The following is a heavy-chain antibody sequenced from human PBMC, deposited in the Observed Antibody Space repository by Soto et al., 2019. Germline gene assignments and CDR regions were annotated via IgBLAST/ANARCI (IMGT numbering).Heavy chain of an antibody. D-gene: IGHD2-2*02. J-gene: IGHJ5*02. CDR2: INHSGST. V-gene: IGHV4-34*01. Sequence: PSETLSLTCAVYGGSFSGYYWSWIRQSPGKGLEWIGEINHSGSTNYNPSLKSRVTISVDTSKNQFSLKLSSVTAEDTAVYYCASASPGYCSSTSCYTVPSGGSFDPWGQGTLVTVSS. CDR1: GGSFSGYY. CDR3: ASASPGYCSSTSCYTVPSGGSFDP.